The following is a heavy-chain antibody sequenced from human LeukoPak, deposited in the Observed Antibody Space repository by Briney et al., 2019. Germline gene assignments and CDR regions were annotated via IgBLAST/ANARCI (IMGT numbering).Heavy chain of an antibody. Sequence: ASVKVSCEASGYTFTSYGISWVRQAPGQGLEWMGWISAYNGNTNYAQKLQGRVTMTTDTSTSTAYMELRSLRSDDTAVYYCARDYYGHYYFDYWGQGTLVTVSS. D-gene: IGHD3-10*01. J-gene: IGHJ4*02. V-gene: IGHV1-18*01. CDR3: ARDYYGHYYFDY. CDR1: GYTFTSYG. CDR2: ISAYNGNT.